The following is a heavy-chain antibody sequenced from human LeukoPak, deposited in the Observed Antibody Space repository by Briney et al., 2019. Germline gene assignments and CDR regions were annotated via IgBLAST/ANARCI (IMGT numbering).Heavy chain of an antibody. CDR2: IYSGGST. V-gene: IGHV3-66*01. CDR1: GFTFSSYS. Sequence: PGGSLRLSCAASGFTFSSYSMNWVRQAPGKGLEWVSVIYSGGSTYYADSVKGRFTISRDNSKNTLYLQMNSLRAEDTAVYYCARAGAVAGFDYWGQGTLVTVSS. D-gene: IGHD6-19*01. CDR3: ARAGAVAGFDY. J-gene: IGHJ4*02.